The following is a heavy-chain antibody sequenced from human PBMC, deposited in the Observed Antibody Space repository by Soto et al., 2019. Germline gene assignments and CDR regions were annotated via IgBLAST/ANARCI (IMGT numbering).Heavy chain of an antibody. CDR2: IIPIFGTA. Sequence: ASVKVSCKASGGTLSSYAISWVRQAPGQGLEWMGGIIPIFGTANYAQKFQGRVTITADESTSTAYMELSSLRSEDTAVYYCARGRRYSYSSGYYSWADYYYGMDVWG. D-gene: IGHD3-22*01. J-gene: IGHJ6*02. V-gene: IGHV1-69*13. CDR3: ARGRRYSYSSGYYSWADYYYGMDV. CDR1: GGTLSSYA.